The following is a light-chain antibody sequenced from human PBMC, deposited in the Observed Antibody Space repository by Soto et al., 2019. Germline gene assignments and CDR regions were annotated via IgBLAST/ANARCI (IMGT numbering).Light chain of an antibody. V-gene: IGKV1-39*01. Sequence: DIQMTQSPSSLSASVGDRVTITCRASQSINSYLNWYQHKPGKAPKVLIYAASSLQSGVPSRFSGSGSGTDFTLTISSLQPEDFATYYCQQYNSYPLTFGGGTKVDIK. CDR2: AAS. CDR1: QSINSY. CDR3: QQYNSYPLT. J-gene: IGKJ4*01.